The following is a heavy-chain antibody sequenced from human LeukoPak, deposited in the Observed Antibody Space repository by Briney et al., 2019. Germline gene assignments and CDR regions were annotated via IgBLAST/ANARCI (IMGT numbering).Heavy chain of an antibody. V-gene: IGHV3-23*01. Sequence: GGSLRLSCAASGFTFSSYAMSWVRQAPGKGLEWVSAISGSGGSTYYADSVEGRFTISRDNSKNTLYLQMNSLRAEDTAVYYCALYSSGWYFDYWGQGTLVTVSS. CDR1: GFTFSSYA. CDR3: ALYSSGWYFDY. J-gene: IGHJ4*02. D-gene: IGHD6-19*01. CDR2: ISGSGGST.